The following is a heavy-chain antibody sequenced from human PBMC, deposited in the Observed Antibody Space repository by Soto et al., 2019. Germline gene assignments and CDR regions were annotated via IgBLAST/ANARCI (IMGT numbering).Heavy chain of an antibody. CDR3: ARLRECYCEGCLFDY. D-gene: IGHD3-10*01. CDR2: INYSGRT. CDR1: SGSVSSSTYF. J-gene: IGHJ4*02. Sequence: QLQLQESGPGLVKPSETLSLTCAVASGSVSSSTYFWAWIRQPPGKGLEWIGSINYSGRTYYTVSLRSRTTISVDTSNNQFSLKLSSVTAADTAVYYCARLRECYCEGCLFDYWGQGTLVTVSS. V-gene: IGHV4-39*01.